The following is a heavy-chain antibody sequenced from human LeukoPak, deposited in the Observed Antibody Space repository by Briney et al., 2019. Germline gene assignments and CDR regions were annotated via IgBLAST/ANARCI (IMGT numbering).Heavy chain of an antibody. J-gene: IGHJ4*02. CDR2: IVVGSGNT. D-gene: IGHD3-3*01. Sequence: SVKVSCKASGYTFTGYYMHWVRQAPGQGLEWIGWIVVGSGNTNYAQKFQERVTITRDMSTSTAYMELSSLRSEDTAVYYCAAGRITKEVDYWGQGTLVTVSS. CDR3: AAGRITKEVDY. V-gene: IGHV1-58*02. CDR1: GYTFTGYY.